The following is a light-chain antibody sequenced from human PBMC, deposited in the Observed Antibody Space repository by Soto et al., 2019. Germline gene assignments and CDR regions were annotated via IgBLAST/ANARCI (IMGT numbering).Light chain of an antibody. CDR2: EGS. CDR1: SSDVGSYNL. J-gene: IGLJ1*01. CDR3: RSYAGSRPSTV. V-gene: IGLV2-23*01. Sequence: QSVLTQPASVSGSPGQSITISCTGTSSDVGSYNLVSWYQQYPGKAPKLMIYEGSKRPSGVSNRFSGSKSGNTASLTISGLQAEDEADYYCRSYAGSRPSTVFGTGTKVSVL.